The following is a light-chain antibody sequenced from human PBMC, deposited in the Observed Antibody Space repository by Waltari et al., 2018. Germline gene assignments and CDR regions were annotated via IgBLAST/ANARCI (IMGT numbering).Light chain of an antibody. V-gene: IGKV3-20*01. CDR1: QSVGRY. CDR2: DAS. CDR3: QKYVNLPAT. Sequence: EIVLTQSPGTLSLSPGERASQSVGRYLAWYQQKPGQAPRLLIYDASTRATGIPDRFSGSGSGTDFRLTISRLESEDFAVYYCQKYVNLPATFGQGTKVEIK. J-gene: IGKJ1*01.